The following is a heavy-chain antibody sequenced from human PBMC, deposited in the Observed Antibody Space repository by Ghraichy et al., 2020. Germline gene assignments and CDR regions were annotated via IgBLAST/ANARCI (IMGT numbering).Heavy chain of an antibody. D-gene: IGHD6-13*01. CDR3: ARESNSSSWFFDY. V-gene: IGHV1-2*02. CDR1: GYTFTGYY. CDR2: INPNSGGT. J-gene: IGHJ4*02. Sequence: ASVKVSCKASGYTFTGYYMHWVRQAPGQGLEWMGWINPNSGGTNYAQKFQGRVTMTRDTSISTAYMELSRLRSDDTAVYYCARESNSSSWFFDYWGQGTLVTVSS.